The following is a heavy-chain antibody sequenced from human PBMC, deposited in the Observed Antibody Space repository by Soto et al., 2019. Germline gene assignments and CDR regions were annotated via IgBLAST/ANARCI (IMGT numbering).Heavy chain of an antibody. CDR3: TREIPYFDS. CDR1: GFTFTYFS. Sequence: GGSLRLSCATSGFTFTYFSISWVRQAPGRGLEWVGFIRSKDYGGTTEYAASVKGRFAISRDDSTGIAYLQMNSLKNEDTGVYDCTREIPYFDSWGQGTLVTVSS. CDR2: IRSKDYGGTT. J-gene: IGHJ4*02. V-gene: IGHV3-49*02.